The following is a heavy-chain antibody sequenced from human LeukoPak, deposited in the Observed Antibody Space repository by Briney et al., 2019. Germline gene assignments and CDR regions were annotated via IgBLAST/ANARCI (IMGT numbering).Heavy chain of an antibody. CDR3: ARWDGKGYH. Sequence: GGSLRLSYAASGFTFSSYWMSWVRQAPGKGLEWVANINQDGSEKYYVDSVKGRFTISRDNAKSSLYLQMNSLRAEDTAVYYCARWDGKGYHLDQGTLVTVSS. CDR1: GFTFSSYW. D-gene: IGHD3-16*02. V-gene: IGHV3-7*01. CDR2: INQDGSEK. J-gene: IGHJ4*02.